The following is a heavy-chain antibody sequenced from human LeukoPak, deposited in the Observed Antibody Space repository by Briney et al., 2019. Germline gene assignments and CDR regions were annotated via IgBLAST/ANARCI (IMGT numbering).Heavy chain of an antibody. J-gene: IGHJ4*02. CDR1: GFTLSTYW. Sequence: GGSLRLSCAASGFTLSTYWMSWVRQAPEKGLEWVANIKVDGSEKYYVDSVKGRFTISRDNAKNSLYLQMNSLRAEDTAVYYCARRRGDSSSWSYFDYRGQGTLVTVSS. CDR2: IKVDGSEK. CDR3: ARRRGDSSSWSYFDY. V-gene: IGHV3-7*01. D-gene: IGHD6-13*01.